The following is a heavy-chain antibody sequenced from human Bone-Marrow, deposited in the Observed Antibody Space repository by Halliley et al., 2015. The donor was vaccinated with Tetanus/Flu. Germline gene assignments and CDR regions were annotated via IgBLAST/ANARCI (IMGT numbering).Heavy chain of an antibody. CDR2: IKSKTAGGTT. D-gene: IGHD2-21*02. Sequence: GVGLIKSKTAGGTTAYTAPVKGRFSISRDDSRSTVFLQMNSLKIEDTAVYYCGPGWGHYFDFWGQGTLVTVSS. J-gene: IGHJ4*02. V-gene: IGHV3-15*07. CDR3: GPGWGHYFDF.